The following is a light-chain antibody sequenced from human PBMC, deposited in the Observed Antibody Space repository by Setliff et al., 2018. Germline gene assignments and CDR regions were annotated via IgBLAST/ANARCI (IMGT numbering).Light chain of an antibody. J-gene: IGLJ1*01. CDR2: EVS. Sequence: QSALIQPASVSGSPGQSITISCTGTSSDVGYYNYVSWYQQHPGKVPKLMIYEVSNRPSGVSNRFSGSKSGNTASLTISRLQTEDEADYYCTSYTISSTEVFGTGTKVTVL. V-gene: IGLV2-14*01. CDR1: SSDVGYYNY. CDR3: TSYTISSTEV.